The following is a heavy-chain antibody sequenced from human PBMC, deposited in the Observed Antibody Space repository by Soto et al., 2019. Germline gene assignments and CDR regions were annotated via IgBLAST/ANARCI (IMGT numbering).Heavy chain of an antibody. J-gene: IGHJ4*02. V-gene: IGHV3-23*01. D-gene: IGHD3-22*01. CDR3: AKLDRLIASYYSNYPDY. CDR1: GFTFSSYA. CDR2: ISGSGGST. Sequence: GGSLRLSCAASGFTFSSYAMSWVRQAPGKGLEWVSAISGSGGSTYYADSVKGRFTISRDNSKNTLYLQMNSLRAEDTAVYYCAKLDRLIASYYSNYPDYWGQGTLVTVSS.